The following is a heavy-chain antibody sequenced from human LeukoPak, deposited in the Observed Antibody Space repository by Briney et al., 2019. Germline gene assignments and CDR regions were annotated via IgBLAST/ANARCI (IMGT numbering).Heavy chain of an antibody. CDR3: ARDGTAAGLYFDL. D-gene: IGHD6-13*01. CDR1: GFTFSSYW. Sequence: GGSLRLSCGVSGFTFSSYWMNWVRQAPGKGLEWVASIKQDGAEKSYVDSVKGRFTISRDNAKNSLYLQMSSLRAEDTAVHYCARDGTAAGLYFDLWGQGTLVTVSS. V-gene: IGHV3-7*01. CDR2: IKQDGAEK. J-gene: IGHJ4*01.